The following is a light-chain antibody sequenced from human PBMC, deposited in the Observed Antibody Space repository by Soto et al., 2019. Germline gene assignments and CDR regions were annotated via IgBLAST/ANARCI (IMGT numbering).Light chain of an antibody. V-gene: IGLV1-44*01. Sequence: QLVLTQPPSASGTPGQRVTISCSGSSSNLGSNTVNWYQQVPGTAPKLLIYNNNQRPSGVPDRFSGSRSDTSASLAISGLQSGDEADYYCAAWDDRLNGPVFGGGTKVTVL. CDR1: SSNLGSNT. CDR3: AAWDDRLNGPV. J-gene: IGLJ3*02. CDR2: NNN.